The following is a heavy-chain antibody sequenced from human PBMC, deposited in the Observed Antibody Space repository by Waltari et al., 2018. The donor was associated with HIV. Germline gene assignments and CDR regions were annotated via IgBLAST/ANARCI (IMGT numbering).Heavy chain of an antibody. Sequence: QVHLQESGPGLVKASATLSLTCSVSCGSISADYWSGIRQPPGKGLEWIGYIYYTGSTNDNPSLKSRITMSLSPSKTQFSLKVNSVTSADTGVYYCAKESWAHSSGGQFDYWGPGILVTVSS. CDR1: CGSISADY. J-gene: IGHJ4*02. CDR3: AKESWAHSSGGQFDY. V-gene: IGHV4-59*01. CDR2: IYYTGST. D-gene: IGHD1-26*01.